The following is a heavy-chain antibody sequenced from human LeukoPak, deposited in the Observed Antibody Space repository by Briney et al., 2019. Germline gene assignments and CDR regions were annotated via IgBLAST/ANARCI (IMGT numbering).Heavy chain of an antibody. D-gene: IGHD3-10*01. J-gene: IGHJ4*02. V-gene: IGHV4-30-4*01. CDR1: GGSISSGDYY. CDR3: ARGPYGSGSYY. CDR2: IYYSGTT. Sequence: PSETLSLTCTVSGGSISSGDYYWSWIRQPPGKGLEWIGYIYYSGTTYYNPSLKSRVTISVDTSRNQFSLKLTSVTAADTAVYFCARGPYGSGSYYWGQGTLVTVSS.